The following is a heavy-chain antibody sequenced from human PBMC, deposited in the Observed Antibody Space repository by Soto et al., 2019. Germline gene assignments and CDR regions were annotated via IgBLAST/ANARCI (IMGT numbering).Heavy chain of an antibody. J-gene: IGHJ6*02. CDR1: GFPFSSYG. CDR3: AKDVGFLEWSLYYYYYGMDV. D-gene: IGHD3-3*01. V-gene: IGHV3-30*18. CDR2: ISYDGSNK. Sequence: GGSLRLSCAAAGFPFSSYGRHWVRKDPGKGLEWVAVISYDGSNKYYADSVKGRFTISRDNSKNTLYLQMNSLRAEDTAVYYCAKDVGFLEWSLYYYYYGMDVWGQGTTVTVSS.